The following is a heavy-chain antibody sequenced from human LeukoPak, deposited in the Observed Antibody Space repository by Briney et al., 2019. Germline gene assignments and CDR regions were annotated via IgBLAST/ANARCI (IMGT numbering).Heavy chain of an antibody. Sequence: AGGSLRLSCAASGFTFSSYWMSWVRQAPGKGLEWVSSITGSGDGTSAADSVKGRFTISRDNSRNTLFLQMNSLRDEDTAIYYCAKEIIVQSAYFDHWGQGTLVTVST. CDR1: GFTFSSYW. CDR2: ITGSGDGT. D-gene: IGHD2/OR15-2a*01. V-gene: IGHV3-23*01. CDR3: AKEIIVQSAYFDH. J-gene: IGHJ4*02.